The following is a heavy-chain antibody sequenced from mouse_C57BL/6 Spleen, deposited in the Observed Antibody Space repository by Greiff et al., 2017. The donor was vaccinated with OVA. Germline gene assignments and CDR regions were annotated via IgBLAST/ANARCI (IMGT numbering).Heavy chain of an antibody. V-gene: IGHV5-17*01. CDR3: ARVSLYYYAMDY. D-gene: IGHD6-1*01. Sequence: DVKLVESGGGLVKPGGSLKLSCAASGFTFSDYGMHWVRQAPEKGLEWVAYISSGSSTIYYADTVKGRFTISRDNAKNTLFLQRTSLRSEDTAMYCCARVSLYYYAMDYWGQGTSVTVSS. J-gene: IGHJ4*01. CDR2: ISSGSSTI. CDR1: GFTFSDYG.